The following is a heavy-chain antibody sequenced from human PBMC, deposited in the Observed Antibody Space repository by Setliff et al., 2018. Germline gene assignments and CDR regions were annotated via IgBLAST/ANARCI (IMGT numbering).Heavy chain of an antibody. CDR3: ARDLGGLHLTMYHFDY. V-gene: IGHV1-18*01. J-gene: IGHJ4*02. D-gene: IGHD3-10*02. CDR2: TSAYNGNT. Sequence: ASVKVSCKASGYTFTSYDISWVRQAPGQGLEWMGWTSAYNGNTNYAQKLQGRVTMTSDTSTSTAYMELRSLRSDDTAVYYCARDLGGLHLTMYHFDYWGQGTLVTVSS. CDR1: GYTFTSYD.